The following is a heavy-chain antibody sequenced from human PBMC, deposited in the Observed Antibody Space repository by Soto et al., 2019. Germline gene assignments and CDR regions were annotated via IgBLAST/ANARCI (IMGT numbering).Heavy chain of an antibody. D-gene: IGHD3-16*02. Sequence: SETLSLTCTVSGGSISSSSYYWGWIRQPPGKGLEWIVSIYYSGSTYYNPSLKSRVTISVDTSKNQFSLKLSSVTAADTAVYYCASHEDYDYVWGSYRYTGTRAFDIWGQGTMVTVSS. V-gene: IGHV4-39*01. J-gene: IGHJ3*02. CDR1: GGSISSSSYY. CDR3: ASHEDYDYVWGSYRYTGTRAFDI. CDR2: IYYSGST.